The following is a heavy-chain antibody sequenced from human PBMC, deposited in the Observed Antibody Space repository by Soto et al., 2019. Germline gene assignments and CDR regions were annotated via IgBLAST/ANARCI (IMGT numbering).Heavy chain of an antibody. CDR1: GFTFSSYG. Sequence: QVQLVESGGGVVQPGRSLRLSCAASGFTFSSYGMHWVRQAPGKGLEWVAVIWYDGSNKYYADSVKGRFTISRDNSKNTLYLQMNSLRAEDTAVYYCASELSGPFDYWGQGTLVTVSS. D-gene: IGHD1-26*01. CDR2: IWYDGSNK. V-gene: IGHV3-33*01. CDR3: ASELSGPFDY. J-gene: IGHJ4*02.